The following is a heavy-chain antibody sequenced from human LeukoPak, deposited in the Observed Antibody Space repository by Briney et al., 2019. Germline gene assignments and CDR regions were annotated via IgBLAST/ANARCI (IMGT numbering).Heavy chain of an antibody. V-gene: IGHV3-7*01. CDR3: ANDYGNYAFDI. J-gene: IGHJ3*02. Sequence: GGSLRLSCAASGFTFTNNFMSWVRQVPGKGLEWVANIKQDGSEKYYVDSVKGRLTISRDNAKNSLYLQMNSLRAEDTAVYYCANDYGNYAFDIWGQGTMVTVSS. D-gene: IGHD4-11*01. CDR2: IKQDGSEK. CDR1: GFTFTNNF.